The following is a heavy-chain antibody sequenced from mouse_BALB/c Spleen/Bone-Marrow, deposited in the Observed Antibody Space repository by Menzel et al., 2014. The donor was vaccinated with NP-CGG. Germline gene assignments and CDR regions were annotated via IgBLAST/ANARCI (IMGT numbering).Heavy chain of an antibody. J-gene: IGHJ2*01. CDR2: INPSNGRT. V-gene: IGHV1S81*02. CDR1: GYTFTSYW. CDR3: ARCYYGNYFDY. Sequence: QVQLQQSGAELVKPGASVKLSCKASGYTFTSYWMHWVKQEPGQGLEWIGEINPSNGRTNYNEKFKSKATLTVDKSSSTAYMQLSSLTSEDSAVYYCARCYYGNYFDYWGQGTTLTVSS. D-gene: IGHD2-1*01.